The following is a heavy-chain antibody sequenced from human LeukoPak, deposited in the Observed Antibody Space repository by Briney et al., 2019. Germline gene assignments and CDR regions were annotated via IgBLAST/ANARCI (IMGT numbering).Heavy chain of an antibody. V-gene: IGHV3-11*06. CDR1: GFTFSDYY. J-gene: IGHJ4*02. D-gene: IGHD2-15*01. Sequence: KPGGSLRLSCAASGFTFSDYYMSWIRQAPGKGLECVSSISSSSSYTNYADSVKGRFTISRDNAKNSLYLQMNSLRAEDTAVYYCARTNNNGCSGGSCYRDFDYWGQGTLVTVSS. CDR3: ARTNNNGCSGGSCYRDFDY. CDR2: ISSSSSYT.